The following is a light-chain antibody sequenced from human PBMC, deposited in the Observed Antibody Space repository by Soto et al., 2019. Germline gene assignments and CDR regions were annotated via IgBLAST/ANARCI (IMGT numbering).Light chain of an antibody. Sequence: EVVFTQCPGTLSLSPGERDTLSCRASQSVSNNSLAWYQQKPGQAPRLVIFGSSDTATGIPDRFSGSGSGTDFTLTISRLEPEDFAVYYCQQYGRSPPYTFGQGTKLEIK. V-gene: IGKV3-20*01. J-gene: IGKJ2*01. CDR3: QQYGRSPPYT. CDR1: QSVSNNS. CDR2: GSS.